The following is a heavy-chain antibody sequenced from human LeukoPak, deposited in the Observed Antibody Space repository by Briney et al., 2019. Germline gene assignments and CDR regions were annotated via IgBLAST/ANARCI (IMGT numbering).Heavy chain of an antibody. J-gene: IGHJ4*02. Sequence: PGGSLRLSCAASGFYFSSYSMNWVRQAPGKGLEWVSDISSSSTIYYADSVKGRFTISRDNAKNSLYLQMNSLRAEDTAVYYCARDRGGSYAMAYYFDYWGQGTLVTVSS. V-gene: IGHV3-48*04. CDR2: ISSSSTI. CDR3: ARDRGGSYAMAYYFDY. CDR1: GFYFSSYS. D-gene: IGHD1-26*01.